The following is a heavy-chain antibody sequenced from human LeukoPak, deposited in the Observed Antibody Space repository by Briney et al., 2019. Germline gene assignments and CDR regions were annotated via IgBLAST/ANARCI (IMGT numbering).Heavy chain of an antibody. CDR1: GYTFTSYG. D-gene: IGHD2-2*02. CDR2: MSAYNGNT. CDR3: ASCSTSCYIDGNYYYYMDV. V-gene: IGHV1-18*01. Sequence: GASVKVSCKASGYTFTSYGISWVRQAPGQGLEWMGWMSAYNGNTNYAQKLQGRVTMTTDTSTSTAYMELRSLRSDDTAVYYCASCSTSCYIDGNYYYYMDVWGKGTTVTVSS. J-gene: IGHJ6*03.